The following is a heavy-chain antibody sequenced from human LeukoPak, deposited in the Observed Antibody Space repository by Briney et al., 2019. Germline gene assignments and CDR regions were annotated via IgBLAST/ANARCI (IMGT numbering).Heavy chain of an antibody. Sequence: GGSLRLSCAVSGFTFSGYWMHWVRQAPGKGLVWFARINTDGSSISYADSVKGRFTISRDNAKNSLYLQMHSLRAEDTAVYYCARGPLGAVATIRGGGFDYWGQGTLVTVSS. CDR1: GFTFSGYW. J-gene: IGHJ4*02. CDR2: INTDGSSI. CDR3: ARGPLGAVATIRGGGFDY. V-gene: IGHV3-74*01. D-gene: IGHD5-12*01.